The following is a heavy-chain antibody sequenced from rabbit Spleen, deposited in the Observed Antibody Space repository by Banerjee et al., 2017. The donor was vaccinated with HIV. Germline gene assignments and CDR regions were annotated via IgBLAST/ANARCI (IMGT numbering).Heavy chain of an antibody. D-gene: IGHD1-1*01. Sequence: QSLEEAGGDLVKPGASLTITCTASGFSFIDYHYMIWGRQAPGKGLEWIACTYAGSSGYTYSATWAKGRFTCSKPSSTTVTLQMTSPTAADTSSYFCASDTGSSVSSYGMDLWGPGTLVTVS. CDR1: GFSFIDYHY. CDR2: TYAGSSGYT. CDR3: ASDTGSSVSSYGMDL. J-gene: IGHJ6*01. V-gene: IGHV1S40*01.